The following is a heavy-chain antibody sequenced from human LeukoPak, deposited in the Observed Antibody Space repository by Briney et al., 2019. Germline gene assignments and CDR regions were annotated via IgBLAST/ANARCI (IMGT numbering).Heavy chain of an antibody. CDR3: ARHVYDRGYYMDV. J-gene: IGHJ6*03. V-gene: IGHV4-4*02. Sequence: SGTLSLTCDVSGGSISSRNWWSWVRQPPGKGLEWIGEIHHSGNTNYTNYNPSLKSRVTISVDKSKNQFSLKLSSVTAADTAVYYCARHVYDRGYYMDVWGKGTTVTISS. CDR2: IHHSGNTNYT. CDR1: GGSISSRNW. D-gene: IGHD3-10*02.